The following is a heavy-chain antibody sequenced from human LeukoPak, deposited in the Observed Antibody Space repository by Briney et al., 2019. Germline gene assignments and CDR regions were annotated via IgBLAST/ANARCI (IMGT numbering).Heavy chain of an antibody. Sequence: PEGSLRLSCAASGFTFSSYAMSWVRQAPGKGLEWVSAISSNGGSTYYANSVKGRFTISRDNSKNTLYLQMGSLRAEDMAVYYCARDRSGSYYRSAFDIWGQGTMVTVSS. CDR3: ARDRSGSYYRSAFDI. J-gene: IGHJ3*02. CDR1: GFTFSSYA. D-gene: IGHD1-26*01. CDR2: ISSNGGST. V-gene: IGHV3-64*01.